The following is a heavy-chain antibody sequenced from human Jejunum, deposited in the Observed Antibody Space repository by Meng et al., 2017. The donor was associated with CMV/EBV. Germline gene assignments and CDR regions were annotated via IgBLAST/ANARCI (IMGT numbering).Heavy chain of an antibody. Sequence: SNNDYCDVTREPPGKSLEWIWSINNGVNTYYNPSLKTRVTRPSDTSKTQSPLKLSSVTDTETAVYYCARTEEATVGWGAFDYWGQGTLVTVSS. CDR3: ARTEEATVGWGAFDY. J-gene: IGHJ4*02. CDR1: SNNDY. V-gene: IGHV4-39*06. CDR2: INNGVNT. D-gene: IGHD3-16*01.